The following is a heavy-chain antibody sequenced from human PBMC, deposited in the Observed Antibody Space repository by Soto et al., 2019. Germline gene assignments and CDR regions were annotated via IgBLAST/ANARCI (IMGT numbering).Heavy chain of an antibody. D-gene: IGHD3-22*01. CDR1: GFTFSSYG. CDR3: ARDERVNYYDSSGYYPNFGY. V-gene: IGHV3-33*01. J-gene: IGHJ4*02. CDR2: IWYDGSNK. Sequence: QVQLVESGGGVVQPGRSLRLSCAASGFTFSSYGMHWVRQAPGKGLEWVAVIWYDGSNKYYADSVKGRFTISRDNSKNTLYLQMNSLRAEETAVYYCARDERVNYYDSSGYYPNFGYWGQGTLVTVSS.